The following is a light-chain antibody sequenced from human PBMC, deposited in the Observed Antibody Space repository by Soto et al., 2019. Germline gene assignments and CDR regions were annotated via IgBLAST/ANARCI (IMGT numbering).Light chain of an antibody. Sequence: DIQMTQSPSTLSASVVDRVTITCLASQSISSWLAWYQQKPGKAPKLLINKASSLESGVPSRFSGSGSGTEFTLTISSLQPDDFATYYCQQYNSYSWTFGQGTKVDIK. CDR3: QQYNSYSWT. CDR1: QSISSW. V-gene: IGKV1-5*03. CDR2: KAS. J-gene: IGKJ1*01.